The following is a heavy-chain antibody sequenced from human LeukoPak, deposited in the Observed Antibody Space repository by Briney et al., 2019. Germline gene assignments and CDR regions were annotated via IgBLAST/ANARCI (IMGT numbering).Heavy chain of an antibody. CDR2: IYPADSDT. D-gene: IGHD4-17*01. J-gene: IGHJ4*02. CDR1: GYSFTSYW. CDR3: ARTTVSTTYFDY. V-gene: IGHV5-51*01. Sequence: GESLKISCKGSGYSFTSYWIGWVRLLPGKGLEWMGIIYPADSDTRYSPSLQGQVTISADKSLNTAYLQWNSLEASDTAMYYCARTTVSTTYFDYWGQGSLVTVSS.